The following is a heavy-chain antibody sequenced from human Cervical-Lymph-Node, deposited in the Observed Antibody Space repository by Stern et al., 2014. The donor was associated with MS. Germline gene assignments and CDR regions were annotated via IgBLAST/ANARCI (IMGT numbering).Heavy chain of an antibody. CDR2: IDWDDDK. CDR1: GFSLSTRGMC. D-gene: IGHD4-17*01. V-gene: IGHV2-70*01. J-gene: IGHJ6*02. CDR3: ARIPLGDYEGGYYGMDV. Sequence: QVTLRESGPALVKPTQTLTLTCTFSGFSLSTRGMCVSWIRQPPGKALEWLALIDWDDDKYYSTSLKTRLTISKDTSKNQVVLTMTNMDPVDTATYYCARIPLGDYEGGYYGMDVWGQGTTVTVSS.